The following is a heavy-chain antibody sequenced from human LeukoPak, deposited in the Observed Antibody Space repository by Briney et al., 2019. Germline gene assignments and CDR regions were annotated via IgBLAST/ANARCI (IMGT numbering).Heavy chain of an antibody. CDR1: GFTFSSYG. V-gene: IGHV3-30*18. J-gene: IGHJ4*02. D-gene: IGHD1-26*01. CDR2: ISYDGSNK. Sequence: PGGSLRLSYAASGFTFSSYGMHWVRQAPGKGLEWVAVISYDGSNKYYADSVKGRFTISRDNSKNTLYLQMNSLRAEDTAVYYCAKDARWELPHFDYWGQGTLGTVSS. CDR3: AKDARWELPHFDY.